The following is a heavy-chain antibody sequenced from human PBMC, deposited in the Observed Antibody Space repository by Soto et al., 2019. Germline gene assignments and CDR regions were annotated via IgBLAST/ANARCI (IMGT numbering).Heavy chain of an antibody. CDR2: INAGNGNT. V-gene: IGHV1-3*01. J-gene: IGHJ6*02. D-gene: IGHD3-3*01. CDR1: GYTLTSYA. CDR3: ARIPFGFWSGYPYYYGMDV. Sequence: GASVKVSCKASGYTLTSYAMHWVRQAPGQRLEWMGWINAGNGNTKYSQKFQGRVTITRDTSASTAYMELSSLRSEDTAVYYCARIPFGFWSGYPYYYGMDVWGQGTTVTVSS.